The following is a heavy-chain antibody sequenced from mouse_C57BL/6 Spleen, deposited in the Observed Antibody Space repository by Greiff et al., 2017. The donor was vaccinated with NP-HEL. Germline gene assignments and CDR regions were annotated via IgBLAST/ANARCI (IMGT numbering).Heavy chain of an antibody. Sequence: VQLKESGPGLVKPSQSLSLTCSVTGYSITSGYYWNWIRQFPGNKLEWMGYISYDGSNNYNPSLKNRISITRDTSKNQFFLKLNSVTTEDTATYYCASPPPYYGSSLWYFDVWGTGTTVTVSS. V-gene: IGHV3-6*01. J-gene: IGHJ1*03. CDR3: ASPPPYYGSSLWYFDV. CDR1: GYSITSGYY. CDR2: ISYDGSN. D-gene: IGHD1-1*01.